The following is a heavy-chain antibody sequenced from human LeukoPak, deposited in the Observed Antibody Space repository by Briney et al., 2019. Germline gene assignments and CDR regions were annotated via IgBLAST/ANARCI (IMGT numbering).Heavy chain of an antibody. CDR2: IYYSGST. D-gene: IGHD3-22*01. V-gene: IGHV4-31*03. Sequence: PSQTLSLTCTVSGGSISSGGYYWSWIRQHPGKGLEWIGYIYYSGSTYYNPSLKSRVTISVDTSKNQFSLKLSSVTAADTAVYYCARANYYDSSGPPSGLDYWGQGTLATVSS. CDR3: ARANYYDSSGPPSGLDY. J-gene: IGHJ4*02. CDR1: GGSISSGGYY.